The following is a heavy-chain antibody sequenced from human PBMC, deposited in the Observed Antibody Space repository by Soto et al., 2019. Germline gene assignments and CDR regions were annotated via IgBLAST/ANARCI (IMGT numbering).Heavy chain of an antibody. Sequence: QLQLQESGSGLVKPSQTLSLTCAVSGGSISSGGYSWNWIRQPPGKGLEWIGYIYHSGSTYYSPSLKSRVTLSVDRSMNQFSLKLGAVTAEDTAVYDCARGAPVVNDYWGQGTLVTVSS. J-gene: IGHJ4*02. CDR3: ARGAPVVNDY. D-gene: IGHD3-22*01. V-gene: IGHV4-30-2*01. CDR1: GGSISSGGYS. CDR2: IYHSGST.